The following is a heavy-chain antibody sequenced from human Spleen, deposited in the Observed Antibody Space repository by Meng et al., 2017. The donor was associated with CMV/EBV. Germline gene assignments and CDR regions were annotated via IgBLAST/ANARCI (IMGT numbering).Heavy chain of an antibody. V-gene: IGHV3-30*04. J-gene: IGHJ5*02. CDR3: ARDSLSAATP. Sequence: GGSLRFSCAASGFTFSSYAMHWVRQAPGKGLEWVAVISYDGSNKYYADSVKGRFTISRDNSKNTLYLQMNSLRAEDTAVYYCARDSLSAATPWGQGTLVTVSS. CDR2: ISYDGSNK. D-gene: IGHD2-15*01. CDR1: GFTFSSYA.